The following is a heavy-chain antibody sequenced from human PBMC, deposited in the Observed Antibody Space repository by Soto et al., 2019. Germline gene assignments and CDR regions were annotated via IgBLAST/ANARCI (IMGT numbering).Heavy chain of an antibody. CDR1: GGSVSRGSHY. J-gene: IGHJ3*02. Sequence: QVQLQESGPGLVKPSETLFLTCAVSGGSVSRGSHYWSWIRQPPGRGLEWIAYISYTGTTDYNPSLNSRVTISLDMSKNQFSLRLDSVTAADTAVYYCARDRPDNSNSFDAFDIWGQGTMVTVSS. CDR2: ISYTGTT. D-gene: IGHD1-20*01. CDR3: ARDRPDNSNSFDAFDI. V-gene: IGHV4-61*01.